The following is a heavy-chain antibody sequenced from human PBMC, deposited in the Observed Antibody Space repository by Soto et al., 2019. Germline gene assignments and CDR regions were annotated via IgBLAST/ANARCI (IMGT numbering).Heavy chain of an antibody. CDR1: GFTFSSHS. D-gene: IGHD6-19*01. Sequence: EVQLVESGGGLVKPGGSLRLSCAASGFTFSSHSMNWVRQAPGKGLEWVSSISSSSSYIYYADSVKGRFTISRDNAKNSLYLQMNSLRAEDTAVYYCARVRYSSGWLMGYWGQGTLVTVSS. V-gene: IGHV3-21*01. J-gene: IGHJ4*02. CDR3: ARVRYSSGWLMGY. CDR2: ISSSSSYI.